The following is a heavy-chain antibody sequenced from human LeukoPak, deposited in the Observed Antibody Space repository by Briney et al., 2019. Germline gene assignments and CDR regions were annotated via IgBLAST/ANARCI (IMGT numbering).Heavy chain of an antibody. D-gene: IGHD2-15*01. CDR1: GGSISSYY. CDR3: ARATGRPPGYMDV. Sequence: SETLSLTCTVSGGSISSYYWSWIRQPPGKGLEWIGYIYHSGSTYYNPSLKSRVTISVDRSKNQFSLKLSSVTAADTAVYYCARATGRPPGYMDVWGKGTTVTVSS. CDR2: IYHSGST. J-gene: IGHJ6*03. V-gene: IGHV4-59*12.